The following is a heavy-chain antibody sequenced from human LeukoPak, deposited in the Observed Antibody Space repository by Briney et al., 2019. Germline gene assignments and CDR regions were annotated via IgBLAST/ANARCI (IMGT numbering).Heavy chain of an antibody. Sequence: GGSLRLSCAASGFTFSNYWMHWVRQAPGKGLVWVSRINPDGSTKTYADSVKGRFTISRDNVKNTLYLQMDSLRAEDTAVYYCARANKPFDYWGQGTLVTVSS. D-gene: IGHD1/OR15-1a*01. CDR1: GFTFSNYW. CDR3: ARANKPFDY. J-gene: IGHJ4*02. CDR2: INPDGSTK. V-gene: IGHV3-74*01.